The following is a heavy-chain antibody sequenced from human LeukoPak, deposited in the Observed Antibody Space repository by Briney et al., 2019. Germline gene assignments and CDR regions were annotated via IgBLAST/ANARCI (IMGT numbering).Heavy chain of an antibody. CDR1: GGSISSYY. CDR3: ARAPTGTGGWNWFDP. J-gene: IGHJ5*02. D-gene: IGHD1-1*01. V-gene: IGHV4-4*07. CDR2: IYTSGTT. Sequence: SETLSLTCTVSGGSISSYYWSWIRQPAGKGLELIGRIYTSGTTNYNPSLKSRVTMSVDTSKNQFSLKLSSVTAADTAVYYYARAPTGTGGWNWFDPWGQGTLVTVSS.